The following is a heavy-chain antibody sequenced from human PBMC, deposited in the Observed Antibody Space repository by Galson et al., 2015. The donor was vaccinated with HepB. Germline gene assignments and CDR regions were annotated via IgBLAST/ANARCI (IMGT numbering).Heavy chain of an antibody. J-gene: IGHJ4*02. V-gene: IGHV3-30*18. CDR1: GFTFSNYG. CDR3: AKDGEPRGSTLLRRDLDY. CDR2: ISYDGSFE. D-gene: IGHD1-14*01. Sequence: SLRLSCAASGFTFSNYGMHWVRQAPGKGLEWVAVISYDGSFENYADSVKGRFTISRDSSRNTLFLQMNSLRAEDTAVYYCAKDGEPRGSTLLRRDLDYWGPGTLVTVSS.